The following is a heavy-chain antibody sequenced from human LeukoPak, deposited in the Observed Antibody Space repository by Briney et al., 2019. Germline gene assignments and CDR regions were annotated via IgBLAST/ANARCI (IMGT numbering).Heavy chain of an antibody. V-gene: IGHV3-11*06. CDR3: ARDRYYYDNSGAGVPDN. D-gene: IGHD3-22*01. J-gene: IGHJ4*02. Sequence: PGGSLRLSCAASGFTFSDYYMSWIRQAPGKGLEWVSYISSSSSYTNYAYSVKGRFTISRGNAKNSLYLQMNSLRAEDTAVYYCARDRYYYDNSGAGVPDNWGQGTLVTVSS. CDR2: ISSSSSYT. CDR1: GFTFSDYY.